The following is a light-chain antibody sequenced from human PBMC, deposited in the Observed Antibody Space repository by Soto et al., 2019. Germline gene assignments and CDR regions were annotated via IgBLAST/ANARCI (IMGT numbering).Light chain of an antibody. V-gene: IGKV3-15*01. CDR2: TAS. Sequence: EIVLTQFPVTLSLSPGERATLSCRASQGVRSDLAWYQQKPGKAPRPLIYTASTWDTGVPARFSGSGSGTEFTLTISSLQSEDFAVYYCQQYNKWPLTFGQGTKVDIK. CDR3: QQYNKWPLT. CDR1: QGVRSD. J-gene: IGKJ1*01.